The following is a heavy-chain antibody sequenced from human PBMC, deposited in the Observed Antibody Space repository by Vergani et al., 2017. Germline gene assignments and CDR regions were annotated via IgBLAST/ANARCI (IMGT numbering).Heavy chain of an antibody. CDR2: IYTSGST. V-gene: IGHV4-4*07. D-gene: IGHD2-2*02. CDR3: ARIVVVPAAIHFSGNWYFDL. Sequence: QVQLQESGPGLVKPSETLSLTCTVSGGSISSYYWSWIRQPAGKGLEWIGRIYTSGSTNYNPSLKSRVTMSVDTSKNQFSLKLSSVTAADTAVYYCARIVVVPAAIHFSGNWYFDLWGRGTLVTVSS. CDR1: GGSISSYY. J-gene: IGHJ2*01.